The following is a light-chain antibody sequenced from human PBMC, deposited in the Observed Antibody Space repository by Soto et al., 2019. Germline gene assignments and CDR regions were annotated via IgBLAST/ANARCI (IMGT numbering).Light chain of an antibody. Sequence: QSVLTQPHSVSGAPGQRVTISCTGSSSNIGAGYDVHWYQQLPGTAPKLLIYGNSNRPSGVPDRFSGSKSGTSASLAITGLQDEDEADYYCQSYDSSLSGLVFGTGTKVTVL. V-gene: IGLV1-40*01. CDR3: QSYDSSLSGLV. CDR1: SSNIGAGYD. J-gene: IGLJ1*01. CDR2: GNS.